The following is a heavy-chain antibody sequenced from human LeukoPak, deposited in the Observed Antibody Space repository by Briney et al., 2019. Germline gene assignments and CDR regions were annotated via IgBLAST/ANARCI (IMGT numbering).Heavy chain of an antibody. J-gene: IGHJ2*01. D-gene: IGHD2-8*01. Sequence: ASVKVSCKASGGTFSTYAITWVRQAPGQGLEWMGGIIPIFGTANYAQKFQGRVTITADESTGTAYMELSSLRSEDTAVYYCARVMLGGNWYFDLWGRGTLVTVSS. CDR3: ARVMLGGNWYFDL. V-gene: IGHV1-69*01. CDR2: IIPIFGTA. CDR1: GGTFSTYA.